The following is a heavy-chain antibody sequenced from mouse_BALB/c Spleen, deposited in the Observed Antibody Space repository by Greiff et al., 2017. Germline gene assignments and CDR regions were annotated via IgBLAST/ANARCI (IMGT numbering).Heavy chain of an antibody. J-gene: IGHJ3*01. D-gene: IGHD2-4*01. Sequence: EVQVVESGPGLVKPSQSLTLSCSVTGYSITGGYYWYWIRQFPGNKLEWMGYISYDGSNNYNPTLKNRISITRDTSKNQFFLKLNSVTTEDTATYYCARAPSYDYDVWFAYGGQGTLVTVSA. CDR2: ISYDGSN. CDR3: ARAPSYDYDVWFAY. V-gene: IGHV3-6*02. CDR1: GYSITGGYY.